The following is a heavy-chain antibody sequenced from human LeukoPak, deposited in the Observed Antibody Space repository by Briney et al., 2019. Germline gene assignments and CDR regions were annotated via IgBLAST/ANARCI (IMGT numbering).Heavy chain of an antibody. Sequence: SETLSLTCTVSGGSISSSSYYWGWIRQPPGKGLEWIGSIYYSGSTYYNPSLKSRVTISVDTSKNQFSLKLSSVTAADTAVYYCARLTGIAVAQKWDQGTLVTVSS. J-gene: IGHJ4*02. D-gene: IGHD6-19*01. CDR2: IYYSGST. CDR3: ARLTGIAVAQK. CDR1: GGSISSSSYY. V-gene: IGHV4-39*01.